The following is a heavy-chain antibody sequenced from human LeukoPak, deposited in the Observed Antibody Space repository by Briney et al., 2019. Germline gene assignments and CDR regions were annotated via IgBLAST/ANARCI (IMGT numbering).Heavy chain of an antibody. V-gene: IGHV4-61*02. CDR2: IYTSGST. J-gene: IGHJ4*02. CDR3: ARDVYYYDSSGYSDY. CDR1: GGSISSGGYY. Sequence: SQTLSLTCAVSGGSISSGGYYWSWIRQPAGKGLEWIGRIYTSGSTNYNPSLKSRVTMSVDTSKNQFSLKLSSVTAADTAIYYCARDVYYYDSSGYSDYWGQGTLVTVSS. D-gene: IGHD3-22*01.